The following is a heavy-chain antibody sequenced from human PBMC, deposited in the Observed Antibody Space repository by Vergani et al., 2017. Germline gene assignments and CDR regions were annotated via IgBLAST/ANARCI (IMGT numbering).Heavy chain of an antibody. CDR3: ARVSTPWDIVVVPAATTYYYYGMDV. J-gene: IGHJ6*02. Sequence: VQLVESGGGVVQPGRSLRLSCAASGFTFSSYSMNWVRQAPGKGLEWVSYISSSSSTIYYADSVKGRFTISRDNAKNSLYLQMNSLRAEDTAVYYCARVSTPWDIVVVPAATTYYYYGMDVWGQGTTVTVSS. V-gene: IGHV3-48*01. CDR2: ISSSSSTI. CDR1: GFTFSSYS. D-gene: IGHD2-2*01.